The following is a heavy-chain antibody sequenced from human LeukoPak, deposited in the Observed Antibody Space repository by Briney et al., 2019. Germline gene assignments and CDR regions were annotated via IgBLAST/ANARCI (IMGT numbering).Heavy chain of an antibody. V-gene: IGHV4-59*12. Sequence: SETLSLTCTVSGGSISSYYWSWVRQPPGKGLEWIGYIYYSGSTNYNPSLKSRVTLSVDTSKNQFSLKLSSVTAADTAVYYCARDPFGEWVWFDPWGQGTLVTVSS. D-gene: IGHD3-10*01. CDR2: IYYSGST. J-gene: IGHJ5*02. CDR1: GGSISSYY. CDR3: ARDPFGEWVWFDP.